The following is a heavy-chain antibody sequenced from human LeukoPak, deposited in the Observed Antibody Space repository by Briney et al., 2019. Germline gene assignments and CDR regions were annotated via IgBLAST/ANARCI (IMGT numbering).Heavy chain of an antibody. CDR1: GFTFSSYA. V-gene: IGHV3-23*01. J-gene: IGHJ4*02. Sequence: PGGSLRLSCAASGFTFSSYAMSWVRQAPGKGLEWVSAISGSGGSTYYADSVKGRFTISRDNSKNTLYLQMNSLRAEDTAVYYCATTPYYYGSGSSRYYFDYWGRGTLVTVSS. CDR3: ATTPYYYGSGSSRYYFDY. CDR2: ISGSGGST. D-gene: IGHD3-10*01.